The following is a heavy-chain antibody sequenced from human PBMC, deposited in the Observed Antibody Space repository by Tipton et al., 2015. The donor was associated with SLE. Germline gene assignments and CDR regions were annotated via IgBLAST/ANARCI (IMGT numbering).Heavy chain of an antibody. Sequence: TLSLTCTVSGGSISSGSYYWSWIRQPAGKGLEWIGYIYTSGSTNYNPSLKSRVTISVDTSRNQFSLKLSSVTAADTAVYYCASTGYSRVDIWGQGTMVTVSS. V-gene: IGHV4-61*09. J-gene: IGHJ3*02. CDR2: IYTSGST. CDR1: GGSISSGSYY. CDR3: ASTGYSRVDI. D-gene: IGHD6-13*01.